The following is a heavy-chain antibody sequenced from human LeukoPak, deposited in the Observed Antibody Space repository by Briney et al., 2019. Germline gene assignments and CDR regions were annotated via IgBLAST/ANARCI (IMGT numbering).Heavy chain of an antibody. CDR2: IIPIFGIA. CDR1: GGTFSSYA. D-gene: IGHD2-2*01. V-gene: IGHV1-69*04. Sequence: ASVKVSCKASGGTFSSYAISWVRQAPGQGLEWMGRIIPIFGIANYAQKFQGRVTITADKSTSTAYMGLSSLRSEDTAVYYCASFNSDIVVVPAAMTGMDVWGQGTTVTVSS. J-gene: IGHJ6*02. CDR3: ASFNSDIVVVPAAMTGMDV.